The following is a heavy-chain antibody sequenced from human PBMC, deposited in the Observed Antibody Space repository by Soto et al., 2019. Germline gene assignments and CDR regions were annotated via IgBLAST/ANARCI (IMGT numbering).Heavy chain of an antibody. V-gene: IGHV1-3*01. Sequence: ASVKVSCKASGYTFTSYAMHWVRQAPGQRLEWMGWINAGNGNTKYSQKFQGRVTITRDTSASTAYMELSSLRSEDTAVYYCARWGKQLVYATDYYGMDVWGQGTTVTFSS. CDR2: INAGNGNT. CDR3: ARWGKQLVYATDYYGMDV. CDR1: GYTFTSYA. J-gene: IGHJ6*02. D-gene: IGHD6-13*01.